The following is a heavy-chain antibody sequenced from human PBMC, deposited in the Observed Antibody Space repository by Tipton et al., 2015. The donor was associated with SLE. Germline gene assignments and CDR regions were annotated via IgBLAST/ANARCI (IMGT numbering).Heavy chain of an antibody. V-gene: IGHV4-39*07. D-gene: IGHD3-22*01. CDR1: GGSISSSSYY. CDR2: IYYSGST. Sequence: GLVKPSETLSLTCTVSGGSISSSSYYWGWIRQPPGKGLEWIGSIYYSGSTYYNPSLKSRVTISVDTSKNQFSLKLSSVTAADTAVYYCARYITMIVVGEAFDIWGQGTMVTVSS. J-gene: IGHJ3*02. CDR3: ARYITMIVVGEAFDI.